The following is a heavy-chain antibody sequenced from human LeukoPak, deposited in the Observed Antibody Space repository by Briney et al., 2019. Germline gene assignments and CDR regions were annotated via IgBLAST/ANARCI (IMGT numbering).Heavy chain of an antibody. Sequence: PGGSLRLSCAASGFTFSSYGMSWVRQAPGKGLEWVSAISGSGGSTYYADSVKGRFTISRDNSKNTLYLQMNSLRAEDTAVYYCARGSSWYLSHFDYWGQGTLVTVSS. J-gene: IGHJ4*02. V-gene: IGHV3-23*01. CDR1: GFTFSSYG. CDR3: ARGSSWYLSHFDY. D-gene: IGHD6-13*01. CDR2: ISGSGGST.